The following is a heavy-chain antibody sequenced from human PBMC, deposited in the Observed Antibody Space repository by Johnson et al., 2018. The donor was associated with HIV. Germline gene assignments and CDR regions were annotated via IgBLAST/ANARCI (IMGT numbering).Heavy chain of an antibody. CDR3: ARGGIAATRHAFDI. V-gene: IGHV3-30*04. CDR1: GFTFSSYA. CDR2: IKQDGSEK. D-gene: IGHD6-13*01. J-gene: IGHJ3*02. Sequence: QVQLVESGGGVVQPGRSLRLSCAASGFTFSSYAMHWVRQAPGKGLEWVANIKQDGSEKYYADSVKGRFTISRDNSKNTLYLQMNSLRAEDTAVYYCARGGIAATRHAFDIWGQGTMVTVSS.